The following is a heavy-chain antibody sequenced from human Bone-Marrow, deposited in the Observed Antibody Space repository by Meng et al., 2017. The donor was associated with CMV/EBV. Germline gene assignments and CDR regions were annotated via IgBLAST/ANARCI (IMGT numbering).Heavy chain of an antibody. D-gene: IGHD2-21*01. CDR2: MHYTGNT. CDR3: AGVKPGPYFDY. V-gene: IGHV4-59*13. CDR1: GDSINNYH. Sequence: TLSLTCSVSGDSINNYHCSWIRQSPAKGLEWIGYMHYTGNTQYNPSLKSRVTISMDTSKNQFSLNLNSVTAADAAVYYCAGVKPGPYFDYWGQGTLVTVSS. J-gene: IGHJ4*02.